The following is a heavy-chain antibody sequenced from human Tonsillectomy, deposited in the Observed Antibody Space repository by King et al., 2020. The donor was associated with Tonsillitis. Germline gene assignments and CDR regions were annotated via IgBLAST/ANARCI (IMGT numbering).Heavy chain of an antibody. J-gene: IGHJ5*02. CDR2: IYSSGST. V-gene: IGHV4-59*01. Sequence: VQLQESGPGLVKPSETLSLTCTVSGGSISTYYWSWIRQPPGKGLEWVGDIYSSGSTNYNPSLKSRVTISVDTSKNQFSLKLSSVTAADTAVYYCAKDSDCSGGSCYSVLNWFDPWGQGTLVTVSS. CDR3: AKDSDCSGGSCYSVLNWFDP. D-gene: IGHD2-15*01. CDR1: GGSISTYY.